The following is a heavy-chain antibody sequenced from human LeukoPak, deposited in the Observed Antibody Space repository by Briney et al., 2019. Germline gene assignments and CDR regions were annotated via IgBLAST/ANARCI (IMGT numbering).Heavy chain of an antibody. CDR3: ARNPAYCTSTSCYNDY. CDR1: GYTFTIYY. J-gene: IGHJ4*02. D-gene: IGHD2-2*02. V-gene: IGHV1-2*02. CDR2: INPNSGGT. Sequence: GASVKVSCKASGYTFTIYYMHWLRQAPGQGLEWMGWINPNSGGTSYARRFQGRVTKTRDTSISTDYMELSRLTADDTAVYYCARNPAYCTSTSCYNDYWGQGTLVTVSS.